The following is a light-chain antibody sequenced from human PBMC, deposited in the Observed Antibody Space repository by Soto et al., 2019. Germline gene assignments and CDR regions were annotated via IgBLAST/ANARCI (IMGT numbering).Light chain of an antibody. V-gene: IGLV1-40*01. J-gene: IGLJ3*02. CDR1: RSNIGAGYD. CDR3: SSYTSSSTWV. CDR2: GTN. Sequence: QSVLTQPPSVSGAPGQRVTISCTGSRSNIGAGYDVHWYQQLPGTAPKLLIYGTNNRPSGVPDRFSGSKSGMSASLAITGLQAADEANYYCSSYTSSSTWVFGGGTKVTVL.